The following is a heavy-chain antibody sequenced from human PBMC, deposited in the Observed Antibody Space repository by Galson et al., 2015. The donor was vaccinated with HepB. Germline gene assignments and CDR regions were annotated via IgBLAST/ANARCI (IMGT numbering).Heavy chain of an antibody. CDR2: ISAYNGNT. J-gene: IGHJ3*02. CDR1: GSTFSKYG. V-gene: IGHV1-18*01. D-gene: IGHD3-3*01. Sequence: SVKVSCKASGSTFSKYGISWVRQAPGQGLEWMGWISAYNGNTYYAEKLQGRVTMTTDTSTSTVYMDLRSLRADDTAVYYCARETAILRCWEWLAWAHDAFDSWGQGTMVPVSS. CDR3: ARETAILRCWEWLAWAHDAFDS.